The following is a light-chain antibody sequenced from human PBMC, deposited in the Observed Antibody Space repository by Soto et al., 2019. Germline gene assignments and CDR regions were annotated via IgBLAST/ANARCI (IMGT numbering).Light chain of an antibody. CDR3: QVWDTSSDHVV. CDR2: YDS. CDR1: NIGNKN. V-gene: IGLV3-21*02. Sequence: SYELTQPPSVSAAPGQTATITWGGNNIGNKNVYWYQQKPGQAPLLVIYYDSDRPSGIPERFSGSNSANTASLTIRGVGVGDEADYFCQVWDTSSDHVVFGGGTKLTVL. J-gene: IGLJ2*01.